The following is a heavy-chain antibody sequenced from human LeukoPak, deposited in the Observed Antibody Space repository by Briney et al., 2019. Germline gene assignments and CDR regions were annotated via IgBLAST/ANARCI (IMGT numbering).Heavy chain of an antibody. CDR3: ARAPYYYGSGRWEYFDY. D-gene: IGHD3-10*01. V-gene: IGHV3-48*03. Sequence: GGSLRLSCAASGFTFSSYEMNWVRQAPGKGLEWVSYISSSGGTIYYADSVKGRFTISRDNAKNSLYLQINSLRAEDTAVYYCARAPYYYGSGRWEYFDYWGQGTLVTVSS. CDR1: GFTFSSYE. J-gene: IGHJ4*02. CDR2: ISSSGGTI.